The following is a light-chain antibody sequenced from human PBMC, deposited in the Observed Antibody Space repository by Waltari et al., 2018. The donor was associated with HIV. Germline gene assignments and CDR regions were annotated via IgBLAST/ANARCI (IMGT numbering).Light chain of an antibody. CDR2: EAS. Sequence: QSALTQPPSASGSPGPSVIISCTGTSRAVGGYNFVSWYQQHPGKAPQLLIFEASKRPSGVPDRFSGSKSGNTASLTVSGLQAEDEADYYCSSYAGSSNLVFGGGTKLTVL. J-gene: IGLJ3*02. V-gene: IGLV2-8*01. CDR3: SSYAGSSNLV. CDR1: SRAVGGYNF.